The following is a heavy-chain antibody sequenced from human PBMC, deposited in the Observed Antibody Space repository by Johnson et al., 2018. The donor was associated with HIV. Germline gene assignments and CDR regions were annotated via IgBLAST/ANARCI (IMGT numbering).Heavy chain of an antibody. V-gene: IGHV3-33*06. D-gene: IGHD3-16*01. Sequence: QVQLVESGGGVVQPGRSLRLSCAASGFTFSSYGMHWVRQAPGKGLEWVAVIWYDGNNKYYADSVKGRFTISRDNSKNTLYLQMNSLRAEDTAVYYCAKGEWGAGTDAFDIWGQGTMVTVSS. CDR1: GFTFSSYG. CDR3: AKGEWGAGTDAFDI. CDR2: IWYDGNNK. J-gene: IGHJ3*02.